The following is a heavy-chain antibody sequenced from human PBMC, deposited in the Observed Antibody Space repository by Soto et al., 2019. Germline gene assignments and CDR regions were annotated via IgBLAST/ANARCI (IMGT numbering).Heavy chain of an antibody. CDR2: INPSGGST. CDR3: ARTTPPLGMDV. Sequence: ASVKVSFKASGSTFTSYYMHWVRQAPGQGLEWMGIINPSGGSTSYAQKFQGRVTMTRDTSTSTVYMELSSLRSEDTAVYYCARTTPPLGMDVWGQGPTVTVSS. D-gene: IGHD1-26*01. V-gene: IGHV1-46*01. CDR1: GSTFTSYY. J-gene: IGHJ6*02.